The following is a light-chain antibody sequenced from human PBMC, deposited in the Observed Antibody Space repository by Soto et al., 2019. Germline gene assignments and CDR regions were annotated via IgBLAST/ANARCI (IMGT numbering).Light chain of an antibody. Sequence: DIQMTQSPSSLSGSAGDRVTITCRASQSISGYLNWYQQKPGKAPKVLMYGTSILQTGVSSRFSGNVSGTDFTLTINCLRPEDFATYYCQQSYSTPWTVGQGTKVEIK. J-gene: IGKJ1*01. CDR3: QQSYSTPWT. CDR1: QSISGY. CDR2: GTS. V-gene: IGKV1-39*01.